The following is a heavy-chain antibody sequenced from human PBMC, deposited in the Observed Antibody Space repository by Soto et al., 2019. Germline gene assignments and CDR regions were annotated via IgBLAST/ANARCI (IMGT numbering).Heavy chain of an antibody. CDR1: GGSVSSVGYS. CDR2: ISPSGRP. V-gene: IGHV4-30-2*01. J-gene: IGHJ4*02. Sequence: SDTLSLTSSVSGGSVSSVGYSWSWIRQAPGKGLELIGFISPSGRPAYNPSLKSRVSISVDTSKNKISLELSSVTAADTAGYYCTRGVIXWGPGTLGPVSX. CDR3: TRGVIX. D-gene: IGHD3-16*02.